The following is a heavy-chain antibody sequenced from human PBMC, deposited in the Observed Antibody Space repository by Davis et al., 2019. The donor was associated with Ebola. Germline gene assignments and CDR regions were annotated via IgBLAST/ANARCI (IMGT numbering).Heavy chain of an antibody. Sequence: AASVKVSCKASGYTFTSYAMHWVRQAPGHRLEWMGWINAGNGNTKYSQKFQGRVTITRDKSASTAYMELSSLRSEDTAVYYCARGSSKAYYYYGMDVWGQGTTVTVSS. V-gene: IGHV1-3*01. CDR2: INAGNGNT. CDR3: ARGSSKAYYYYGMDV. J-gene: IGHJ6*02. D-gene: IGHD6-6*01. CDR1: GYTFTSYA.